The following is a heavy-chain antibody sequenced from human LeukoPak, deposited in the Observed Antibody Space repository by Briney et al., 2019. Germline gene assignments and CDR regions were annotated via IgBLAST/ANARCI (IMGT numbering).Heavy chain of an antibody. J-gene: IGHJ4*02. Sequence: PSETLSLTCTVSGGSISSSSYFWVWIRQPPGKGLEWIGSISYSGSTYYNPSLKSRVTISVGTSKNQFSLKLNSVTAADTAVYYCARSVNIVVEYYFDYWGQGTLVTVSS. CDR3: ARSVNIVVEYYFDY. V-gene: IGHV4-39*01. D-gene: IGHD2-15*01. CDR1: GGSISSSSYF. CDR2: ISYSGST.